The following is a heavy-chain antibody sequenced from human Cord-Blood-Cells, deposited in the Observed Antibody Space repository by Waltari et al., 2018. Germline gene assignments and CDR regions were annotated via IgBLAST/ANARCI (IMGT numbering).Heavy chain of an antibody. CDR2: INHNEST. D-gene: IGHD1-1*01. Sequence: QVQLQQWGAGLLKPSETLSLTCAVYGGSFSGYYWSWIRQPPGKGLEWIGEINHNESTNNNPSLKRRVTISVDPSKNQFSRKLSSVTAADTAVYYCARGQLGRPGYWGQGTLVTVSS. V-gene: IGHV4-34*01. CDR1: GGSFSGYY. J-gene: IGHJ4*02. CDR3: ARGQLGRPGY.